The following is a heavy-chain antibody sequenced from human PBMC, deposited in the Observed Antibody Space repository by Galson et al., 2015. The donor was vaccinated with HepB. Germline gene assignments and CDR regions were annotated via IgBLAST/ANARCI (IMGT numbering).Heavy chain of an antibody. CDR1: GFTFTSSA. D-gene: IGHD5-18*01. Sequence: SVKVSCKASGFTFTSSAVQWVRQARGQRLEWIGWIVVGSGNTNYAQKFQERVTITRDMSTSTAYMELSSLRSEDTAVYYCAAVFGYSYGYSFDIWGQGTMVTVSP. CDR2: IVVGSGNT. CDR3: AAVFGYSYGYSFDI. J-gene: IGHJ3*02. V-gene: IGHV1-58*01.